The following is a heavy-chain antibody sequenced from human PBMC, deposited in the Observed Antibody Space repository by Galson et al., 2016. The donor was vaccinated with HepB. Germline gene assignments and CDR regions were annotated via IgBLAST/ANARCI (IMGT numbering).Heavy chain of an antibody. CDR1: RFTFSSYG. J-gene: IGHJ4*02. CDR3: ARDITVAGTVSDY. Sequence: SLRLSCAASRFTFSSYGMHWVRQAPGKELEWVAVIWYDGNNKYYADSVKGRFTISRDNSKNTVYLQMTSLRAEDTAVYYCARDITVAGTVSDYWGQGTLVTVSS. D-gene: IGHD6-19*01. V-gene: IGHV3-33*01. CDR2: IWYDGNNK.